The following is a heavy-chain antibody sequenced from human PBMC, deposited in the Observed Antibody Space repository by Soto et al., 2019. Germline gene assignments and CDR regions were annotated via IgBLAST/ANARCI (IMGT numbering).Heavy chain of an antibody. Sequence: QEQLVQSGAEVKKPGAPVKVSCKASGYTFTNYNINWVRQATGQGLEWMGWMNPNTGNTGYAEKFQGKVTITRKSSINTAYMELSGLGSDDTAFYYSAIEAASEPSFYYRYMDVWRKGTTVTVSS. CDR1: GYTFTNYN. J-gene: IGHJ6*03. CDR3: AIEAASEPSFYYRYMDV. CDR2: MNPNTGNT. D-gene: IGHD3-10*01. V-gene: IGHV1-8*01.